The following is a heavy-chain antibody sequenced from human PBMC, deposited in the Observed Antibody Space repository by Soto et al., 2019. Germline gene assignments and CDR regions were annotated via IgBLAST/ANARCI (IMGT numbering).Heavy chain of an antibody. V-gene: IGHV3-30*18. Sequence: QVQLVESGGGVVQPGRSLRLSCAASEFTFSTYGMHWVRQAPGKGLEWVAIISYDGGNKYYTDSVKGRFTISRDNSKNTLYLQMKSLRAEDTAAYYCAKISGSGYPPTLDYWGQGTLVTVSS. CDR3: AKISGSGYPPTLDY. CDR1: EFTFSTYG. CDR2: ISYDGGNK. D-gene: IGHD3-22*01. J-gene: IGHJ4*02.